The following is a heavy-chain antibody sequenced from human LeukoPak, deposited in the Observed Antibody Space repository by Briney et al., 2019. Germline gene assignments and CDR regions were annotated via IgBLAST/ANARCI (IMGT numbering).Heavy chain of an antibody. D-gene: IGHD6-19*01. V-gene: IGHV3-66*01. J-gene: IGHJ4*02. CDR2: IYSGGST. CDR1: GFTVSSNF. Sequence: GGSLRLSCAASGFTVSSNFMSWVRQAPGKGLEWVSVIYSGGSTYYADSVKGRFTISRDNSKNTLYLQMNSLRAEDTAVYYCARDTPSSGLDYWGQGTLVTVSS. CDR3: ARDTPSSGLDY.